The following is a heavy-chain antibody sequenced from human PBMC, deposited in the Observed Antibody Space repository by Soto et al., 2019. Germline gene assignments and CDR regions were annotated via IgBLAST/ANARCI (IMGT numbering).Heavy chain of an antibody. CDR1: DASITRPSYY. J-gene: IGHJ4*02. D-gene: IGHD2-15*01. Sequence: SETLSLPCSVSDASITRPSYYWAWIRQPPGEGLEWIGTFYYAGNTNYKSSLKSRLTISVNAAKKQLTLQMTSVTATDTASYYCARGLNMARGGGTALEWGLGTMVTVS. V-gene: IGHV4-39*06. CDR2: FYYAGNT. CDR3: ARGLNMARGGGTALE.